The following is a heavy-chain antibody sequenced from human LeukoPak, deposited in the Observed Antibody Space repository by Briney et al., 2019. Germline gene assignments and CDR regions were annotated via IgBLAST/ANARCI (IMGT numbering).Heavy chain of an antibody. V-gene: IGHV1-69*05. D-gene: IGHD5-24*01. CDR3: AREMATILDY. CDR2: IILIFGTT. Sequence: SVKVSCKASGGTFSRYAISWGRHAPRQRLEWVGSIILIFGTTNSTQKFQGSVTITTDESTSTAYMELSSLSSEDTAVYFCAREMATILDYWGQGTLVTVSS. J-gene: IGHJ4*02. CDR1: GGTFSRYA.